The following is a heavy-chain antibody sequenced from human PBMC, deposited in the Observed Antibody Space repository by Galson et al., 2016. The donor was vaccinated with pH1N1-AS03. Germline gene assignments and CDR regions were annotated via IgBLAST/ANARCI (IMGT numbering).Heavy chain of an antibody. CDR3: AKDLTAVAGKWFDWFDP. CDR2: ISASGGST. D-gene: IGHD6-19*01. Sequence: SLRLSCAASGFTFSSYAMTWVRQAPGKGLEWVSTISASGGSTFYADSVKGRFTISRDNSKNTLYLQMNSLRAEDAAVYYCAKDLTAVAGKWFDWFDPWGQGTLVTVSS. CDR1: GFTFSSYA. J-gene: IGHJ5*02. V-gene: IGHV3-23*01.